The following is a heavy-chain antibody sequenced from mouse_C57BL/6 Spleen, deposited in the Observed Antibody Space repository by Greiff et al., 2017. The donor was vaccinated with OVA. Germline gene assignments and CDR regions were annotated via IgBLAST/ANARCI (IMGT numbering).Heavy chain of an antibody. Sequence: QVQLQQSGAELVKPGASVKMSCKASGYTFTSYWITRVKQRPGHGPEWIGDIYPGSGSTNYNEKFKSKATLTVDTSSSTAYMQLSSLTSEDSAVYYCARRGVAMDYWGQGTSVTVSS. CDR2: IYPGSGST. J-gene: IGHJ4*01. V-gene: IGHV1-55*01. CDR1: GYTFTSYW. CDR3: ARRGVAMDY.